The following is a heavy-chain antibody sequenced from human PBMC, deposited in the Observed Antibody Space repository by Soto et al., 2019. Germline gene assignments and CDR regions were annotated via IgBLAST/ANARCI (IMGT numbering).Heavy chain of an antibody. CDR2: IYHSGST. D-gene: IGHD3-10*01. CDR3: ARENNVLPGGYFDY. Sequence: QLQLQESGSGLVKPSQTLSLTCAVSGGSISSGGYSWSWIRQPPGKGLEWIGYIYHSGSTYYSPSLKSRGTISVDRSKNQFSLKLSSVTAADTAVYYCARENNVLPGGYFDYWGQGTLVTVSS. CDR1: GGSISSGGYS. J-gene: IGHJ4*02. V-gene: IGHV4-30-2*01.